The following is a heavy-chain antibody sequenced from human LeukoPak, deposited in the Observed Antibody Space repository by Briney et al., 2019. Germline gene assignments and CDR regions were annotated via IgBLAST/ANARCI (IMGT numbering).Heavy chain of an antibody. CDR2: ISVSGGNT. J-gene: IGHJ4*02. V-gene: IGHV3-23*01. CDR3: ASSPLLRYFDY. D-gene: IGHD3-16*01. Sequence: QPGGSLRLSCAASGFTFSSYWMSWVRQAPGEALEWVSLISVSGGNTYYADSVKGRFTISRDNAKNSLYLQMNSLRAEDTALYYCASSPLLRYFDYWGQGTLVTVSS. CDR1: GFTFSSYW.